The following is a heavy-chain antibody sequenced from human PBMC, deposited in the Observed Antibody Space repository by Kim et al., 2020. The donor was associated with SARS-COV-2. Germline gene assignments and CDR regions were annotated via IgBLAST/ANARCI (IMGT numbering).Heavy chain of an antibody. V-gene: IGHV3-30*18. CDR1: GFTFSSYG. D-gene: IGHD3-10*01. CDR3: AKESGSGSYYAWTYYYYGMDV. J-gene: IGHJ6*02. Sequence: GGSLRLSCAASGFTFSSYGMHWVRQAPGKGLEWVAVISSAGSNKYYADSVKGRFTISRDNSKNTLYLQMNSLRAEDTAVYYCAKESGSGSYYAWTYYYYGMDVWGQGTTVTVSS. CDR2: ISSAGSNK.